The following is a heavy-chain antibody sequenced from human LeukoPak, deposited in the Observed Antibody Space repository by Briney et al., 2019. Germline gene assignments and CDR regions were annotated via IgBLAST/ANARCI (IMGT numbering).Heavy chain of an antibody. CDR2: INSDGRII. CDR1: GFTFSNYW. J-gene: IGHJ4*02. CDR3: ARVGYDSSGFVDY. V-gene: IGHV3-74*01. Sequence: PGGSLRLSCAASGFTFSNYWMHWVRQVPGKGLVWVSHINSDGRIINYADSVKGRFTISRDNAKNTLYLQMNSLRVEDTAVYYCARVGYDSSGFVDYWGQGTLVTVSS. D-gene: IGHD3-22*01.